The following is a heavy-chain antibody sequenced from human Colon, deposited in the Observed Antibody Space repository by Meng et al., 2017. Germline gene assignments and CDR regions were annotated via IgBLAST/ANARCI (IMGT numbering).Heavy chain of an antibody. CDR1: GGSITSYY. Sequence: VQVQESGAGLVKASEALFLPWTCPGGSITSYYLRWIRQSPGKGLEWIGNIHYSGGPNYNPSLKSRVTLSVDMSKNQFSLKLKSVTAADTAVYYCAAYGSGTNYANNWFDPWGQGTLVTVSS. D-gene: IGHD3-10*01. CDR2: IHYSGGP. CDR3: AAYGSGTNYANNWFDP. V-gene: IGHV4-59*01. J-gene: IGHJ5*02.